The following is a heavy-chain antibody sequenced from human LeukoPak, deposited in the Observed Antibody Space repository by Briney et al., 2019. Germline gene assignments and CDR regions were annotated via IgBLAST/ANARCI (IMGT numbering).Heavy chain of an antibody. Sequence: QPGGSLRLSCAASGFTFSSYSMNGVRQAPGKGLEWVSYISSSSSTIYYADSVKGRFTISRDNAKNSLYLQMNSLRAEDTAVYYCAREVSSSSGGYYYYYYMDVWGKGTTVTVSS. D-gene: IGHD6-6*01. CDR3: AREVSSSSGGYYYYYYMDV. CDR2: ISSSSSTI. J-gene: IGHJ6*03. CDR1: GFTFSSYS. V-gene: IGHV3-48*01.